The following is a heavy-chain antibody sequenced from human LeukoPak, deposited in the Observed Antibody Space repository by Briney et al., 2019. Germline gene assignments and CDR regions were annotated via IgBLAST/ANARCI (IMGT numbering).Heavy chain of an antibody. V-gene: IGHV1-69*13. J-gene: IGHJ3*02. CDR3: AWVGSGVLYAFDI. Sequence: SVTVSCKASGGTFSSYAISWVRQARGRGLEWVGGIIPIFGTANYAQKFQGRVTITADESTRTAYMELSSLRSEDTAVYYCAWVGSGVLYAFDIWGQGAMVTVSS. CDR2: IIPIFGTA. CDR1: GGTFSSYA. D-gene: IGHD3-3*01.